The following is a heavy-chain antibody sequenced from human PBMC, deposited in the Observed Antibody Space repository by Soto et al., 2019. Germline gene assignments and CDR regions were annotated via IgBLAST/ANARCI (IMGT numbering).Heavy chain of an antibody. V-gene: IGHV1-8*02. CDR2: INPNSGNT. D-gene: IGHD6-6*01. CDR1: GYTFTSYY. Sequence: ASVKVSCKASGYTFTSYYMHWVRQAPGQGLEWMGIINPNSGNTVYAQKFQGRVTMTRNTSISTAYMELSSLRSEVTAVYYCAKVGSYSSSPHDAFDIWGQGTMVTVSS. J-gene: IGHJ3*02. CDR3: AKVGSYSSSPHDAFDI.